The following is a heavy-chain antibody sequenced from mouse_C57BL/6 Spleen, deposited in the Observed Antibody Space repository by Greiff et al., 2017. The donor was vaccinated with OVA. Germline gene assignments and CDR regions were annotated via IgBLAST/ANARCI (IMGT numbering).Heavy chain of an antibody. Sequence: EVKLMESEGGLVQPGSSMKLSCTASGFTFSDYYMAWVRQVPEKGLEWVANINYDGSSTYYLDSLKSRFIISRDNAKNILYLQMSSLKSEDTATYYCARDRSYYGSSEYYFDYWGQGTTLTVSS. V-gene: IGHV5-16*01. CDR1: GFTFSDYY. D-gene: IGHD1-1*01. CDR2: INYDGSST. CDR3: ARDRSYYGSSEYYFDY. J-gene: IGHJ2*01.